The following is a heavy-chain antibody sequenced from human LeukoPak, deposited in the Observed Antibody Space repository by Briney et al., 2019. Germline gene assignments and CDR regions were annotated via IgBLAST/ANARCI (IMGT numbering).Heavy chain of an antibody. Sequence: GGSLRLSCSASGFTFSSYAMHWVRQAPGKGLEYVSAISSNGGSTYYADSVKGRFTISRDNSKNTLYLQMSSLGAEDTAVYYCVKGSGYFDWGDAFDIWGQGTMVTVSS. CDR1: GFTFSSYA. V-gene: IGHV3-64D*06. J-gene: IGHJ3*02. D-gene: IGHD3-9*01. CDR2: ISSNGGST. CDR3: VKGSGYFDWGDAFDI.